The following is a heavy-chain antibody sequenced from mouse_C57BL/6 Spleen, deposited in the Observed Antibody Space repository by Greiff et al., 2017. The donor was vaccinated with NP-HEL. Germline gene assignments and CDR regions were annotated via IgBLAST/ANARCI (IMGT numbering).Heavy chain of an antibody. V-gene: IGHV1-62-3*01. CDR3: ARLGTTVVESNYYAMDY. CDR2: IDPNSGGT. Sequence: QVQLQQPGAELVKPGASVKLSCKASGYTFTSYWMHWVKQRPGRGLEWIGRIDPNSGGTKYNEKFKDKATLTADKSSSTAYMQLSSLTYEDSAVYYCARLGTTVVESNYYAMDYWGQGTSVTVSS. CDR1: GYTFTSYW. D-gene: IGHD1-1*01. J-gene: IGHJ4*01.